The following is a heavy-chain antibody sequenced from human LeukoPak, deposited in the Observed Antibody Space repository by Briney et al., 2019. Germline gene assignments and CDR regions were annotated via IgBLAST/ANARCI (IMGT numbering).Heavy chain of an antibody. CDR1: GGSISISSYY. V-gene: IGHV4-39*01. D-gene: IGHD3-3*01. CDR2: IYYSGST. Sequence: SETLSLTCTVSGGSISISSYYWGWIRQPPGKGLEWIGSIYYSGSTYYNPSLKSRVTISVDTSKNQFSLKLSSVTAADTAVYYCASYDFWSGYYTWYFDYWGQGTLVTVSS. CDR3: ASYDFWSGYYTWYFDY. J-gene: IGHJ4*02.